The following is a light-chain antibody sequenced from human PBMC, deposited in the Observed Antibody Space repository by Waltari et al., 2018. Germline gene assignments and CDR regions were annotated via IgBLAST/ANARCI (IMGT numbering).Light chain of an antibody. CDR2: AAS. CDR3: QQSYSTPLT. Sequence: DIQLTQSPSSLSASVGDRVTITCRASQRISSYLNWYQQKPGKAPKLLIYAASNLQSGVPSRFSGSGSGTDFTLTISSLQPEDFATYYCQQSYSTPLTFGPGTNVDIK. J-gene: IGKJ3*01. CDR1: QRISSY. V-gene: IGKV1-39*01.